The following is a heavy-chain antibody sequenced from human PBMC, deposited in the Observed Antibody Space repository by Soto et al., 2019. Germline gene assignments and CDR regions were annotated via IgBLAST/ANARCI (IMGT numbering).Heavy chain of an antibody. CDR1: GFTFSSYS. CDR3: ARDPGYCTNGVCYQNEYYFDY. V-gene: IGHV3-21*01. Sequence: GGSLRLSCAASGFTFSSYSMNWVRQAPGKGLEWVSSISSSSSYIYYADSVKGRFTISRDNAKNSLYLQMNSLRAEDTAVYYCARDPGYCTNGVCYQNEYYFDYWGQGTLVTVSS. CDR2: ISSSSSYI. D-gene: IGHD2-8*01. J-gene: IGHJ4*02.